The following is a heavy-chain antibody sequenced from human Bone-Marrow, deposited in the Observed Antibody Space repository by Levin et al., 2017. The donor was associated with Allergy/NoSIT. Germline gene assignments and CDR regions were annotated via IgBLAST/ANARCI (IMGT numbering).Heavy chain of an antibody. CDR2: ISSNSGKI. CDR3: AKDPTNYGDYLHFDY. D-gene: IGHD4-17*01. V-gene: IGHV3-9*01. CDR1: GFTFDHYA. Sequence: GGSLRLSCAASGFTFDHYAMHWVRQGPGKGLEWVSGISSNSGKIGYADSVKGRFTISRDNAKNSLYLQMNSLRPEDTALYYCAKDPTNYGDYLHFDYWGQGTLVTVSS. J-gene: IGHJ4*02.